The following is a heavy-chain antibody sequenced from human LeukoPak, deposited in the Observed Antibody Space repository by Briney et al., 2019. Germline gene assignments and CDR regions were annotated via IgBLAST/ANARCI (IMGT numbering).Heavy chain of an antibody. Sequence: GGSLRLSCAASGFTFSSYAMSWVRQAPGKGLEWASTISGSGGSTYYADSVKGRFTISRDNSKNTLYLQMNSLRAEDTAVYYCAASSSWYGYWGQGTLVTVSS. CDR1: GFTFSSYA. CDR3: AASSSWYGY. V-gene: IGHV3-23*01. J-gene: IGHJ4*02. D-gene: IGHD6-13*01. CDR2: ISGSGGST.